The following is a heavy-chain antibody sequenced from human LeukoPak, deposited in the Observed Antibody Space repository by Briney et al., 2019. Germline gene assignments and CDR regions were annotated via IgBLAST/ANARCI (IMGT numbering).Heavy chain of an antibody. V-gene: IGHV3-23*01. CDR3: AKDLSRVPLYSYDY. D-gene: IGHD5-18*01. CDR1: GFTFSSHA. CDR2: ISGSGSST. J-gene: IGHJ4*02. Sequence: GGSLRLSCAASGFTFSSHAMSWVRQAPGKGLEWVSAISGSGSSTYYADSVKGRFTISRDNSKNTLYLQMNSLRAEDTAVYYCAKDLSRVPLYSYDYWGQGTLVTVSS.